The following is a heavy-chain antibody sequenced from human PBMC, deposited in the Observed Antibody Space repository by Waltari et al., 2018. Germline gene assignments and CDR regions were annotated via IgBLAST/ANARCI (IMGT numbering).Heavy chain of an antibody. CDR1: GCSISSSSYY. J-gene: IGHJ4*02. D-gene: IGHD2-2*01. V-gene: IGHV4-39*01. CDR2: IYYSGST. Sequence: QLQLQESGPGLVKPSETLSLTCTVSGCSISSSSYYWGWIRQPPGKGLEWIGSIYYSGSTYYNPSLKSRVTISVDTSKNQFSLKLSSVTAADTAVYYCARLEIVVVPAAIWNWGQGTLVTVSS. CDR3: ARLEIVVVPAAIWN.